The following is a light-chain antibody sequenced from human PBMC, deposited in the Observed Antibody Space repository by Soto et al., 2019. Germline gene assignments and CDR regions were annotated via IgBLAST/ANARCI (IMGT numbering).Light chain of an antibody. Sequence: QSVLTQPPSASGTPGQRVTISCSGSSSNFGSNSVSWYQHLPGTAPRLLIYSNNQRPSGVPDRFSGSKSGTSASLAISGLQSEDEAEYYCAAWDDSLKGQVFGGGTKLTVL. CDR1: SSNFGSNS. J-gene: IGLJ3*02. CDR3: AAWDDSLKGQV. CDR2: SNN. V-gene: IGLV1-44*01.